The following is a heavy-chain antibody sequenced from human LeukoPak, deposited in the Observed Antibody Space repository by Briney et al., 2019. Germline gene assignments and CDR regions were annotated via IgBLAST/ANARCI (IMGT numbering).Heavy chain of an antibody. CDR3: ARSDVVVAVNWYFDL. J-gene: IGHJ2*01. CDR2: IYYSGST. Sequence: SETLSLTCTVSGGSISSSSYYWGWIRQPPGKGLEWIGSIYYSGSTYYNPSLKSRVTISVDTSKNQFSLKLSSVTAADTAVYYCARSDVVVAVNWYFDLWGRGTLVTVSS. V-gene: IGHV4-39*07. D-gene: IGHD2-15*01. CDR1: GGSISSSSYY.